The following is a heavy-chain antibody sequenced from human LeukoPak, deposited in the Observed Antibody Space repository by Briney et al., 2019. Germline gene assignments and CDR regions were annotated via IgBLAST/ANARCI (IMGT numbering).Heavy chain of an antibody. J-gene: IGHJ4*02. V-gene: IGHV3-23*01. Sequence: GGSLRLSCAASGFTFSSYAMSWVGQAPGKGMEGVSPITASAGSTYHPDSVTRRFTISTDNSTHTLSLQMNSLRAEDTAVYYCAKYRRVLLAASDYWGQGTLVTVSS. CDR1: GFTFSSYA. D-gene: IGHD2-15*01. CDR3: AKYRRVLLAASDY. CDR2: ITASAGST.